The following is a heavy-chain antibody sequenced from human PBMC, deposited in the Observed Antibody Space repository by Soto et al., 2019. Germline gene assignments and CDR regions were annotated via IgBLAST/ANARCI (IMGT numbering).Heavy chain of an antibody. CDR1: GGSISSGGYY. V-gene: IGHV4-31*03. CDR3: ARLSNPWGNSVMDY. CDR2: IYYSGST. J-gene: IGHJ4*02. D-gene: IGHD3-16*01. Sequence: QVQLQESGPGLVKPSQTLSLTCTVSGGSISSGGYYWSWIRQHPGKGLEWIGYIYYSGSTYYNPSLKSRVTISVDTSKNQFSLKLSSVTAEDTAVYYCARLSNPWGNSVMDYWGQGTLVTVSS.